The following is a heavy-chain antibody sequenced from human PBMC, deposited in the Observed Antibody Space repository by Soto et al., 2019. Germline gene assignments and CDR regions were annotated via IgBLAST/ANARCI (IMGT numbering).Heavy chain of an antibody. D-gene: IGHD2-2*02. CDR2: IIPISGTA. Sequence: SVKVSCKASGGTFSSYAISWVRQAPGQGLEWMGGIIPISGTANYAQKFQGRVTITADESTSTAYMELSSLRSEDTAVYYCARDLYAGCSSTSCYTPNYGMDVWGQGTPVTVSS. CDR3: ARDLYAGCSSTSCYTPNYGMDV. V-gene: IGHV1-69*13. CDR1: GGTFSSYA. J-gene: IGHJ6*02.